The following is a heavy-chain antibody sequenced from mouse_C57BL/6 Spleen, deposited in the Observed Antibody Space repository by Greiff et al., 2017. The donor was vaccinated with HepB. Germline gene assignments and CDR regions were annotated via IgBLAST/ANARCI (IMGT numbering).Heavy chain of an antibody. CDR2: IDPETGGT. CDR1: GYTFTDYE. J-gene: IGHJ2*01. D-gene: IGHD4-1*01. CDR3: TPKLGRFPYFDY. V-gene: IGHV1-15*01. Sequence: VQLQQSGAELVRPGASVTLSCKASGYTFTDYEMHWVKQTPVHGLEWIGAIDPETGGTAYNQKFKGKAILTADKSSSTAYMELRSLTSEDSAVYYCTPKLGRFPYFDYWGQGTTLTVSS.